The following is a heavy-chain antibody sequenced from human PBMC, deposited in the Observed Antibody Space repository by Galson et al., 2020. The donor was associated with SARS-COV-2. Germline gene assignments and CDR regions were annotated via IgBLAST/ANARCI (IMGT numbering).Heavy chain of an antibody. V-gene: IGHV1-69*13. CDR2: IIPIFGAA. CDR3: ARGRTYYYGSGIYYSNYYYYSMDV. D-gene: IGHD3-10*01. Sequence: SSVKVSCKASGCTFSSYAISWVRQAPGQGLEWMGGIIPIFGAANYAQNFQGRVTITADESTSTAYMELSSLRSEDTAVYYCARGRTYYYGSGIYYSNYYYYSMDVWGQGTTVTVSS. CDR1: GCTFSSYA. J-gene: IGHJ6*02.